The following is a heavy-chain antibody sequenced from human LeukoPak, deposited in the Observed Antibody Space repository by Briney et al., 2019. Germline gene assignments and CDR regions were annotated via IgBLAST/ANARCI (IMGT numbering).Heavy chain of an antibody. CDR1: GFTFSSYG. Sequence: GGSLRLSCAASGFTFSSYGMSWVRQAPGKGLEWVSAISGSGGSTYYADSVKGRFTISRDNAKNSLYLQMNSLRAEDTAVYYCARDLAYYYDSSGYYPIFDYWGQGTLVTVSS. J-gene: IGHJ4*02. CDR3: ARDLAYYYDSSGYYPIFDY. CDR2: ISGSGGST. V-gene: IGHV3-23*01. D-gene: IGHD3-22*01.